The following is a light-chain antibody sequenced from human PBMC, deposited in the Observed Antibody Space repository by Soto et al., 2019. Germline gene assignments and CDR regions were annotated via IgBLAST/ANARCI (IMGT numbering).Light chain of an antibody. CDR3: QSYDDSNHVV. V-gene: IGLV6-57*02. CDR2: EDD. CDR1: SGSVASNY. J-gene: IGLJ2*01. Sequence: NFMLTQPQSVSESPGKTVTISCTGSSGSVASNYVQWYQQRPGSAPTTVIYEDDRRPSGVPNRFSGSIDRPSNSASLTISGLKTEDDADYYCQSYDDSNHVVFGGGTKLTVL.